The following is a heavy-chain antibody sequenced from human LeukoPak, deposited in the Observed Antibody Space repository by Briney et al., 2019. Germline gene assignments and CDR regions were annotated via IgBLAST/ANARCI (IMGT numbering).Heavy chain of an antibody. J-gene: IGHJ4*02. CDR3: ARAHCSSTTCFFDY. V-gene: IGHV1-18*01. CDR2: ISGYSGNT. D-gene: IGHD2-2*01. CDR1: GYTFTKYG. Sequence: GASVKVSCKASGYTFTKYGISWVRQAPGQGLEWMGWISGYSGNTEYAQNVQGRVTMTTDTSASTVYMDLRSLRSDDTAVYFCARAHCSSTTCFFDYWRQGTLVTVSS.